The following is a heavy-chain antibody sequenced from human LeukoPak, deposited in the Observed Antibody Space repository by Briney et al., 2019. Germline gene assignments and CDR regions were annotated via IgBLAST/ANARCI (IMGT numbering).Heavy chain of an antibody. V-gene: IGHV3-23*01. CDR2: ISGSGGST. D-gene: IGHD1-14*01. Sequence: GGSLRLSCAASGFSFSSYAMSWVRQAPGKGLEWVSAISGSGGSTYYADSVKGRFTISRDNSKNTLYLQMSSLRAEDTAVYYCAKQPGGPEGDYWGQGTLVTVSS. CDR1: GFSFSSYA. J-gene: IGHJ4*02. CDR3: AKQPGGPEGDY.